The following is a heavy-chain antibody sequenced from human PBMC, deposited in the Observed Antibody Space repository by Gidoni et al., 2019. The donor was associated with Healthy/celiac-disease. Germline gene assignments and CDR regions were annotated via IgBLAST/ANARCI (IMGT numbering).Heavy chain of an antibody. CDR1: GGTFSSYA. CDR2: IIPNLGIA. CDR3: ATRLSEYSYGLNYYYYGMDV. V-gene: IGHV1-69*09. J-gene: IGHJ6*02. D-gene: IGHD5-18*01. Sequence: VQLVQSGAEVKKPGSSVKVSCKASGGTFSSYAISWVRQAPGQGLEWMGRIIPNLGIANYEQKCQGRVTITADKSTSTAYMELSSLRSEDTAVYYCATRLSEYSYGLNYYYYGMDVWGQGTTVTVSS.